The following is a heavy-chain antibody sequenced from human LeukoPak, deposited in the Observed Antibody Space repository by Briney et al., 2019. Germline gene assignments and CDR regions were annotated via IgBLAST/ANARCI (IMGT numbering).Heavy chain of an antibody. CDR1: GGSISSYY. D-gene: IGHD3-22*01. J-gene: IGHJ4*02. V-gene: IGHV4-4*07. CDR3: ARGLYYFDTSGYLYY. Sequence: SETLSLTCTVSGGSISSYYWSWIRQPAGKGLEWIGRIYTSGSTNYNPSLKSRVTMSVDTSKNQLSLKLSSVTAADTAVYYCARGLYYFDTSGYLYYWGQGTLVTVSS. CDR2: IYTSGST.